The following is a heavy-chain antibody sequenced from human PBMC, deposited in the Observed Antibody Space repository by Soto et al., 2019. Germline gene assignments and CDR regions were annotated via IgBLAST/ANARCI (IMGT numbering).Heavy chain of an antibody. Sequence: GGSLRLSCAASGSTFSSYAMHWVRQAPGKGLEWVAVISYDGSNKYYADSVKGRFTISRDNSKNTLYLQMNSLRAEDTAVYYCAREWIAVAGSYYGMDVWGQGTTVTVSS. CDR2: ISYDGSNK. CDR3: AREWIAVAGSYYGMDV. CDR1: GSTFSSYA. D-gene: IGHD6-19*01. J-gene: IGHJ6*02. V-gene: IGHV3-30-3*01.